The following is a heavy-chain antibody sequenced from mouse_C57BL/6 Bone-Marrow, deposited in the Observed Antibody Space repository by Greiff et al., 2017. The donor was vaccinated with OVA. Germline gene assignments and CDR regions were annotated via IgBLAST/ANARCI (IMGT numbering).Heavy chain of an antibody. CDR1: GYTFTDYY. Sequence: EVQVVESGPVLVKPGASVKMSCKASGYTFTDYYMNWVKQSHGKSLEWIGVINPYNGGTSYNQKFKGKATLTVDKSSSTAYMELNSLTSEDSAVYYCARDITTVVATRYFDVWGTGTTVTVSS. V-gene: IGHV1-19*01. J-gene: IGHJ1*03. CDR3: ARDITTVVATRYFDV. CDR2: INPYNGGT. D-gene: IGHD1-1*01.